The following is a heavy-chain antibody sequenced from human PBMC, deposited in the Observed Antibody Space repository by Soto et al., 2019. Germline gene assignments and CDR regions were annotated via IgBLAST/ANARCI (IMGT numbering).Heavy chain of an antibody. CDR1: GFSLSNARMS. J-gene: IGHJ4*02. CDR2: IFSNDAK. D-gene: IGHD3-10*01. V-gene: IGHV2-26*01. CDR3: ARIRGWGWLGPNDY. Sequence: QVTLKESGPVLVKPTETLTLTCTVSGFSLSNARMSVSCIRQPPGKALEGLAHIFSNDAKSYSASLKSRLTISKDTSKSQVVLTLTNMDPVDTATYYCARIRGWGWLGPNDYWGQGTLVTVSS.